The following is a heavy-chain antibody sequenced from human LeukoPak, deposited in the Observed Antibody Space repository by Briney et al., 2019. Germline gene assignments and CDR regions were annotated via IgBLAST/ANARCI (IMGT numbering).Heavy chain of an antibody. CDR3: ARELTGAFAF. CDR1: GFSFGSWS. V-gene: IGHV3-21*06. D-gene: IGHD3-9*01. CDR2: VSGTSYDI. J-gene: IGHJ4*02. Sequence: GGSLRLSCEASGFSFGSWSMYWVRQAPGKGLEWVSSVSGTSYDIYYSDSVKGRFRISRDNAKNLLYLQMDSLTLEDTAVYYCARELTGAFAFWGQGTRVIVSA.